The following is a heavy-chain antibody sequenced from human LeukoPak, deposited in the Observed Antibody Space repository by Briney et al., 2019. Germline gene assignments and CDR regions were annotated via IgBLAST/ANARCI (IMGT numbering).Heavy chain of an antibody. D-gene: IGHD3-9*01. J-gene: IGHJ4*02. CDR3: ARARDYDILTGYSLDY. CDR1: GFTFDDYG. CDR2: INWNGGST. Sequence: GGSLRLSCAASGFTFDDYGMSWVRQAPGKGLEWVSGINWNGGSTGYADSVKGRFTISRDNAKNSLYLQMNSLRAEDTALYYCARARDYDILTGYSLDYWGQGTLVTVSS. V-gene: IGHV3-20*04.